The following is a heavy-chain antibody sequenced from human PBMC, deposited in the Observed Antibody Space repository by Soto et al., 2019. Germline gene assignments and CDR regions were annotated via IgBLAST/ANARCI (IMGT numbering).Heavy chain of an antibody. V-gene: IGHV3-30*18. Sequence: QVQLVESGGGVVQTGRSLRLSCAASGFTFSNYGMHWVRQAPGKGLEWVAVISYDGSNKYYADSVKGRFTVSRDNSKNTLYLQMNSLRTEDTAVYYCAKDVILWTNYYYYGMDVWGQGTTVTVSS. CDR2: ISYDGSNK. J-gene: IGHJ6*02. D-gene: IGHD2-8*01. CDR3: AKDVILWTNYYYYGMDV. CDR1: GFTFSNYG.